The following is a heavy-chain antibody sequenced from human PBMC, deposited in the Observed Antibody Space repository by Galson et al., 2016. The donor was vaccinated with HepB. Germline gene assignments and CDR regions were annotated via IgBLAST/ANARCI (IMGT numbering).Heavy chain of an antibody. CDR3: ARDPLNCSSTSCYDYYYYGMDF. CDR2: INPGNGNT. V-gene: IGHV1-3*01. J-gene: IGHJ6*02. D-gene: IGHD2-2*01. CDR1: GYTFTSYA. Sequence: SVKVSCKASGYTFTSYAMHWVRQAPGQRLEWMGWINPGNGNTKYSQKFQGRVTITRDTSASTAYMELSSLRSEYTAVYYCARDPLNCSSTSCYDYYYYGMDFWGQETTVTDSS.